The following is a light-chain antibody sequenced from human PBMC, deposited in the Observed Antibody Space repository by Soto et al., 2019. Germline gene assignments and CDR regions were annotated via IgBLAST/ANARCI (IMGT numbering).Light chain of an antibody. CDR2: DVC. CDR1: QSISSH. Sequence: EIVLTQSPATLSLSPGERATLSCRASQSISSHLAWYQQKPGQAPRLVMYDVCNRTTDSPARSSGSGSVTDFTLTNSGLEPEDFPVYYGQQGPYCPLTSGGGTKVEIK. J-gene: IGKJ4*01. V-gene: IGKV3-11*01. CDR3: QQGPYCPLT.